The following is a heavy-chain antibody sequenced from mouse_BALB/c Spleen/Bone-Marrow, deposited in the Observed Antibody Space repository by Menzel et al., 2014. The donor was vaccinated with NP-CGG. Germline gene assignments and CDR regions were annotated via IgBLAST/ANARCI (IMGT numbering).Heavy chain of an antibody. CDR2: FYPGNSDT. D-gene: IGHD2-10*02. CDR1: GYSFTSYW. J-gene: IGHJ3*01. CDR3: TFLVKEDFAY. V-gene: IGHV1-5*01. Sequence: VQLQQSGTVLARPGASVNMSCKASGYSFTSYWMHWVKQRPGQGLEWIGAFYPGNSDTTYNQKFKGKAKLTAVTSASTAYMELSSLTNEDSAVYYCTFLVKEDFAYWGQGTLVTVSA.